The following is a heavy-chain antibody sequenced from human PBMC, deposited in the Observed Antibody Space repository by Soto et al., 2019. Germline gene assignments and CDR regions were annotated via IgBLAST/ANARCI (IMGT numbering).Heavy chain of an antibody. Sequence: QVQLQESGPGLVKPSETLSLTCTVSDGSISSYYWSWIRQPPGKGLEWIAYISNSGSTNYNPSLKSRVTIALDTSKNQFSLHLRSVTAADTAMYYCPTVQYGSNSPWYFDLWGRGTPVTVSS. V-gene: IGHV4-59*01. CDR1: DGSISSYY. CDR3: PTVQYGSNSPWYFDL. CDR2: ISNSGST. D-gene: IGHD3-10*01. J-gene: IGHJ2*01.